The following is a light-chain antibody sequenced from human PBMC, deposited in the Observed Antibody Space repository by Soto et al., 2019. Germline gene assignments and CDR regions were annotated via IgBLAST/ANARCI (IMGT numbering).Light chain of an antibody. V-gene: IGKV1-5*03. CDR3: QHYYGHSWT. Sequence: DIQMTQSPSTLSASVGDRVTITCRASQNIDTWLAWFQLKPGKAPHLLIYRASNLEPGAPSRFSGSGSGTEFTLTISSLQPGDFASYYCQHYYGHSWTFGQGTKVDIK. CDR2: RAS. J-gene: IGKJ1*01. CDR1: QNIDTW.